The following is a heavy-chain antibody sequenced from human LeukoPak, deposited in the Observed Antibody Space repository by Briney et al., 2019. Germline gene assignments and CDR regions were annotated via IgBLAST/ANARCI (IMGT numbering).Heavy chain of an antibody. D-gene: IGHD3-16*01. CDR1: GFSFSSHG. V-gene: IGHV3-30*03. Sequence: PGGSLRLSCAASGFSFSSHGMSWVRQAPGKGLEWVAVISYDGSNKYYADSVKGRFTISRDNSKNTLYLQMNSLRAEDTAVYYCARGPFGGVIGYYYYYMDVWGKGTTVTISS. J-gene: IGHJ6*03. CDR2: ISYDGSNK. CDR3: ARGPFGGVIGYYYYYMDV.